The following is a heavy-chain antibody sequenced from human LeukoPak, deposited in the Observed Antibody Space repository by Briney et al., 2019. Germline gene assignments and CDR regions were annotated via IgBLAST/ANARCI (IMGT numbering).Heavy chain of an antibody. CDR1: GYMFTSHG. CDR2: ISAQNGNT. CDR3: ARESNGGHGFDY. Sequence: GASVKVSCKSSGYMFTSHGIHWRRQAPGQGVEGMGWISAQNGNTNYMQQFLGRVTMTRDTSASTAFMELRSLKSDDTAVYYCARESNGGHGFDYWGQGTPVTVAS. V-gene: IGHV1-18*01. J-gene: IGHJ4*02. D-gene: IGHD2-8*01.